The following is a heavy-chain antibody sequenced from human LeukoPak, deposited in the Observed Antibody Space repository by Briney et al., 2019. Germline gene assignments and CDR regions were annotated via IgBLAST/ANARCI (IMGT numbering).Heavy chain of an antibody. D-gene: IGHD3-10*01. CDR2: ISYSGST. J-gene: IGHJ4*02. CDR1: GGSISSSSYS. V-gene: IGHV4-39*01. CDR3: ARHARGGGGISMVRGVRAKYYFDY. Sequence: SSETLSLTCTVSGGSISSSSYSWGWIRQPPGKGLEWIGSISYSGSTYYNPSLKSRVTISVDTSKNQFSLKLSSVTAADTAVYYCARHARGGGGISMVRGVRAKYYFDYWGQGTLVTVSS.